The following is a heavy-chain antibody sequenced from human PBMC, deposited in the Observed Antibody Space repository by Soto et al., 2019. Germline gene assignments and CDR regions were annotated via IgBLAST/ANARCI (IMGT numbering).Heavy chain of an antibody. D-gene: IGHD6-6*01. CDR3: AKDRTIASRNFDS. V-gene: IGHV3-23*01. CDR1: GFTFSDHG. J-gene: IGHJ4*02. Sequence: LRLSCAASGFTFSDHGMHWVRQAPGKGLEWVSSISGSVGSTFYADSVKGRFTISRDNSMNTLYLQMNSPRTEDTAVYYCAKDRTIASRNFDSWGQGALVTVSS. CDR2: ISGSVGST.